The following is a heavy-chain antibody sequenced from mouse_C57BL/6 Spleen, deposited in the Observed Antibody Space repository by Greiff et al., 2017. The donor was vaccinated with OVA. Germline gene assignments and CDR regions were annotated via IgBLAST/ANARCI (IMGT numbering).Heavy chain of an antibody. CDR3: ARPSSLSYARDY. Sequence: QVQLQQPGAELVRPGTSVKLSCKASGYTFTSYWMHWVKQRPGQGLEWIGVIDPSDSYTNYNQKFKGKATLTVDTSSSTAYMQLSSLTSEDSAVYYCARPSSLSYARDYWGQGTSVTVSS. CDR2: IDPSDSYT. J-gene: IGHJ4*01. CDR1: GYTFTSYW. D-gene: IGHD6-1*01. V-gene: IGHV1-59*01.